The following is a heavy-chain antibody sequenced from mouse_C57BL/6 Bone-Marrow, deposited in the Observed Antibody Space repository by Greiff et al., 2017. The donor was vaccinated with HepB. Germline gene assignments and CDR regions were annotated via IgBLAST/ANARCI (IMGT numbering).Heavy chain of an antibody. V-gene: IGHV1-59*01. CDR3: ARSGLY. CDR1: GYTFTSYW. D-gene: IGHD3-1*01. CDR2: IDPSDSYT. Sequence: QVQLQQPGAELVRPGNSVKLTCKASGYTFTSYWMHWVKQRPGQGLEWIGVIDPSDSYTNYNQQFKGKATLTVDTSSSTAYMQLSSLTSEDSAVYYCARSGLYWGQGTLVTVSA. J-gene: IGHJ3*01.